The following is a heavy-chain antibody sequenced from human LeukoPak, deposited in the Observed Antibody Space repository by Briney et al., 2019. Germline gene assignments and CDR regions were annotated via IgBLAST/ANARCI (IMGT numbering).Heavy chain of an antibody. CDR3: ARERADFDI. CDR2: IYTSGST. Sequence: SQTLSLTCTVSGGSISSGSYYWSWIRQPAGKGLEWIGRIYTSGSTNYNPSLKSRVTISVDTSKNQFSLKLSSVTAADTAVYYCARERADFDIWGQGTMVTVSS. V-gene: IGHV4-61*02. CDR1: GGSISSGSYY. J-gene: IGHJ3*02.